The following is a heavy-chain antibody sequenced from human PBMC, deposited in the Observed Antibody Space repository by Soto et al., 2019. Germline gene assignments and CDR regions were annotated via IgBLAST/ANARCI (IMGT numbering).Heavy chain of an antibody. CDR1: GGSISSYY. CDR2: IYYSGST. D-gene: IGHD3-3*01. V-gene: IGHV4-59*08. Sequence: TSETLSLTCTVSGGSISSYYWSWIRQPPGKGLEWFGYIYYSGSTNYNPSLKSRVTISVDTSKNQFSLKLSSVTAADTAVYYCASGAFWSGYYPRNYYYYYMDVWGKGTTVTVSS. CDR3: ASGAFWSGYYPRNYYYYYMDV. J-gene: IGHJ6*03.